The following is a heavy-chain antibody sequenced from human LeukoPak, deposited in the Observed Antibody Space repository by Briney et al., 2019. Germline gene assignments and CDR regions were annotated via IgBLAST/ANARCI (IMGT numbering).Heavy chain of an antibody. Sequence: ASVKVSCKASGGTFSSYAISWVRQAPGQGLELMGRIIPILGIANYAQKFQGRVTITADKSTSTAYMELSSLRSEDTAVYYCARDRATSGLDYWGQGTLVTVSS. D-gene: IGHD5-12*01. CDR1: GGTFSSYA. CDR2: IIPILGIA. J-gene: IGHJ4*02. CDR3: ARDRATSGLDY. V-gene: IGHV1-69*04.